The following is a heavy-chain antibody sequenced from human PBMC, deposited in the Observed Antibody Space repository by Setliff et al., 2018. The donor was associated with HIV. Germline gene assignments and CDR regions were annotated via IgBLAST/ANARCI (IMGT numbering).Heavy chain of an antibody. J-gene: IGHJ3*02. D-gene: IGHD6-13*01. CDR3: ARHSSAAANDAFDI. CDR1: GYSISSGYY. Sequence: SETLSLTCAVSGYSISSGYYWGWIRQPPGRGLEWIGSIYHSGSTYYNPSLKSRVTISVDTSKNQFSLKLSSVTAAGTAVYYCARHSSAAANDAFDIWGQGTMVTVSS. CDR2: IYHSGST. V-gene: IGHV4-38-2*01.